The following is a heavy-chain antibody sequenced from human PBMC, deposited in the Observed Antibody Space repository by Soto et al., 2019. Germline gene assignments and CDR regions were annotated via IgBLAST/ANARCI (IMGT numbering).Heavy chain of an antibody. CDR1: GFSLTTTRMG. CDR2: IYWDDDK. Sequence: QITLKESGPPLVRPAQTLTLTCAFSGFSLTTTRMGVAWIRQPPGKALEWLELIYWDDDKRYSPSLKNRLTVSKDTSTNRVVLTITNISPDDSGTYFCAHAGDFDLLSFDRWGPGTLVTVSS. CDR3: AHAGDFDLLSFDR. V-gene: IGHV2-5*02. J-gene: IGHJ4*02. D-gene: IGHD2-15*01.